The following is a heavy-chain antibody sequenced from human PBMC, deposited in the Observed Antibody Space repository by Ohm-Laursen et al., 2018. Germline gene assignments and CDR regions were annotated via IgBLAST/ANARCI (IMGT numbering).Heavy chain of an antibody. CDR1: GFTFSDYY. CDR2: ISSSGTTK. V-gene: IGHV3-11*01. J-gene: IGHJ5*02. CDR3: AKGSRSSHYGSGRDNWFDP. D-gene: IGHD3-10*01. Sequence: SLRLSCAASGFTFSDYYMSWIRQAPGKGLEWLSYISSSGTTKYYADSVKGRFTISRDNANKSLYLQMNSLRAEDTAVYYCAKGSRSSHYGSGRDNWFDPWGQGTLVTVSS.